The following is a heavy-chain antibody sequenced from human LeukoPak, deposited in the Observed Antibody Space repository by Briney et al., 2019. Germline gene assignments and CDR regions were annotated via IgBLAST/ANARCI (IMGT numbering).Heavy chain of an antibody. CDR1: GGSISSGSYY. D-gene: IGHD5-18*01. J-gene: IGHJ4*02. V-gene: IGHV4-61*02. CDR2: IYTSGST. CDR3: ARELVYSYGHFDY. Sequence: KPSQTLSLTCTVSGGSISSGSYYWSWIREPAGKGLEWIGRIYTSGSTNYNPSLKSRVTISVDTSKNQFSLKLSSVTAADTAVYYCARELVYSYGHFDYWGQGTLVTVSS.